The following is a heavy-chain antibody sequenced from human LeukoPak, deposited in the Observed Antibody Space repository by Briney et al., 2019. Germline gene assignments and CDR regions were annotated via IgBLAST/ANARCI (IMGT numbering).Heavy chain of an antibody. CDR2: IYYSGST. V-gene: IGHV4-30-4*01. D-gene: IGHD2-2*01. CDR3: ARGEGTSLLAWFDP. J-gene: IGHJ5*02. CDR1: GGSISSSSFD. Sequence: SETLSLTCTVSGGSISSSSFDWGWIRQPPGKGLEWIGYIYYSGSTYYNPSLKSRVTISVDTSKNQFSLKLSSVTAADTAVYYCARGEGTSLLAWFDPWGQGTLVTVSS.